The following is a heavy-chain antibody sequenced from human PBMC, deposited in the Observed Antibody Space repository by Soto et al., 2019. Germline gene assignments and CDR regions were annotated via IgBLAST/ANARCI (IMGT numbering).Heavy chain of an antibody. Sequence: SETLSLTCAVSGGSISSSNWWSWVRQPPGKGLEWIGEIYHSGSTNYNPALKSRVTISVDKSKNQFSLKLSSMTAADTAVYYCAIRTTVTTRLGYWGQGTLVTVS. D-gene: IGHD4-17*01. J-gene: IGHJ4*02. CDR3: AIRTTVTTRLGY. V-gene: IGHV4-4*02. CDR2: IYHSGST. CDR1: GGSISSSNW.